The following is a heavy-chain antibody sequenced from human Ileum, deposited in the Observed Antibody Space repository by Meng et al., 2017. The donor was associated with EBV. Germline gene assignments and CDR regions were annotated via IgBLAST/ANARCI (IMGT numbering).Heavy chain of an antibody. Sequence: QGHLDESGPRHVGGIGVLSLTRAASGGSISGTRSYWSWIAQPPERGLDWIGYKYHSGSTYNNTFLKRRVTLSVDTSRNQFSLKLSSVTAADTAVYYCARRGGYEILTPVGWFDPWGQGTLVTVSS. J-gene: IGHJ5*02. D-gene: IGHD3-9*01. V-gene: IGHV4-30-4*01. CDR1: GGSISGTRSY. CDR2: KYHSGST. CDR3: ARRGGYEILTPVGWFDP.